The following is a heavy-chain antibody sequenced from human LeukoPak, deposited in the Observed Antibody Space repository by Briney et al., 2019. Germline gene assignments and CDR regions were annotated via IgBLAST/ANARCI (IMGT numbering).Heavy chain of an antibody. Sequence: SETLYLTCAVYGGSFSGYYWSWIRQPPGKGLEWIGEINHSGSTNYNPSLKSRVTISVDTSKNQFSLRLSSVTAADTAVYYCARCHSSGWCAYYYYMDVWGKGTTVTIPS. J-gene: IGHJ6*03. CDR3: ARCHSSGWCAYYYYMDV. D-gene: IGHD6-19*01. CDR1: GGSFSGYY. CDR2: INHSGST. V-gene: IGHV4-34*01.